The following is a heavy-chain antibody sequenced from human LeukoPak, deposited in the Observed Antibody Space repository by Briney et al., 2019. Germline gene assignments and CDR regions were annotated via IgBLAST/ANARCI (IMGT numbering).Heavy chain of an antibody. CDR2: NYWDDDK. Sequence: SGPTLVKPTQTLTLTCTFSGFSLSTSGVGVGWIRQPPGKALEWLALNYWDDDKRYSPSLKSRLTITKDTSKNQVVLTMTNMDPVDTATYYCAHRLAHYDILTGYSDHFDYWGQGTLVTVSS. CDR3: AHRLAHYDILTGYSDHFDY. V-gene: IGHV2-5*02. D-gene: IGHD3-9*01. CDR1: GFSLSTSGVG. J-gene: IGHJ4*02.